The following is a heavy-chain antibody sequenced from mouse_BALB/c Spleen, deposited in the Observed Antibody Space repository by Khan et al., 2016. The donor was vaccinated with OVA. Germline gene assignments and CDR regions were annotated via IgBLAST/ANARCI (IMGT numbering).Heavy chain of an antibody. CDR3: ARGDYYGSSSFDY. CDR1: GYSFTGYY. J-gene: IGHJ3*01. V-gene: IGHV1S34*01. CDR2: ISCYNGST. Sequence: LVKTGASVKISCKASGYSFTGYYMHWVKQSHGKSLEWIGYISCYNGSTTYNQKFKGKATFTVDTSSSTVYMQFNSLTSEDSAVYCCARGDYYGSSSFDYWGQGTLVTVSA. D-gene: IGHD1-1*01.